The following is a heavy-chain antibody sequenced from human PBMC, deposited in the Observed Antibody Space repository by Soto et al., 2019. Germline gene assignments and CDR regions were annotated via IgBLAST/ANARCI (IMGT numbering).Heavy chain of an antibody. V-gene: IGHV3-23*01. D-gene: IGHD2-15*01. Sequence: EVHLLGSGGDLVQPGGSLRLSCAASGFTFSNYAMSWVRQAPGKGLDWVSGISGSAASTFYADSVKGRFTISRDNSKNTLYLQMNSLRAEDTAVYYCAKWTGRYCSGGRCYLDDNFDYWGQGTLVTVSS. CDR2: ISGSAAST. CDR3: AKWTGRYCSGGRCYLDDNFDY. CDR1: GFTFSNYA. J-gene: IGHJ4*02.